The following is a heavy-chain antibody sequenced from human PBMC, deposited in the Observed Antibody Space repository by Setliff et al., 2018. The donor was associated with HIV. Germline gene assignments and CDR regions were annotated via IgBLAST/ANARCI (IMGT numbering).Heavy chain of an antibody. Sequence: PSETLSLTCTVSGGSISSYYWSWIRQPPGKGLEWIGYIYYSGSTNYNPSLKSRVTISVDTSKNQFSLKLSSVTAADTAVYYCARRTLITGYDYWGQGTLVTVSS. D-gene: IGHD3-16*01. CDR1: GGSISSYY. J-gene: IGHJ4*02. CDR3: ARRTLITGYDY. CDR2: IYYSGST. V-gene: IGHV4-59*08.